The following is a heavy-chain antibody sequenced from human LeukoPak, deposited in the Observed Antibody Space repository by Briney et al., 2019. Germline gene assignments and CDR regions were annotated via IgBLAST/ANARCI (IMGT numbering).Heavy chain of an antibody. J-gene: IGHJ6*03. Sequence: GGSLRLSCAASGFTFSSYSMNWVRQAPGKGLERVSYISSSSSTIYYADSVKGRFTISRDNAKNSLYLQMNSLRAEDTAVYYCAKQNTYYDILTGYSSYYMDVWGKGTTVTVSS. CDR3: AKQNTYYDILTGYSSYYMDV. D-gene: IGHD3-9*01. CDR2: ISSSSSTI. CDR1: GFTFSSYS. V-gene: IGHV3-48*01.